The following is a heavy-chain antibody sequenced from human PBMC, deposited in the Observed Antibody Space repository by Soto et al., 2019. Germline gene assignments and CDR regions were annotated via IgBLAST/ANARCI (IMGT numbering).Heavy chain of an antibody. CDR2: ISASGTGT. J-gene: IGHJ4*02. D-gene: IGHD2-21*01. V-gene: IGHV3-23*01. Sequence: EVQLLDSGGGLVQPGGSLRLSCAASGFTFSNYAMNWVRQAPGKGLEWVSAISASGTGTDYADSVKGRFTISRDNSKNTLYLQMNSLRAEDTAVYYCAKVPLWPYYFDYWGQGTLVTVSS. CDR1: GFTFSNYA. CDR3: AKVPLWPYYFDY.